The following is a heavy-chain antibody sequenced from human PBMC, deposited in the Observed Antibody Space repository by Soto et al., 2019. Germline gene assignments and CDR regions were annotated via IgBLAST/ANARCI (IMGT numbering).Heavy chain of an antibody. D-gene: IGHD3-10*01. J-gene: IGHJ6*02. V-gene: IGHV4-34*01. Sequence: SETLSLTCGVYGGSFSGYYVGWIRQPPGKGLEWIGEVNHSGSTNYNPSLKSRVTISVDTSKNQFSLKLSSVTAADTALYYCARKYLPYYGSGSPYGMDVWGQGTTVTVSS. CDR1: GGSFSGYY. CDR2: VNHSGST. CDR3: ARKYLPYYGSGSPYGMDV.